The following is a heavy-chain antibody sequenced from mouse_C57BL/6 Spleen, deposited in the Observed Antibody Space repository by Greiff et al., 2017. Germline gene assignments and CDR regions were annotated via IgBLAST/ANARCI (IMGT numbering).Heavy chain of an antibody. CDR2: IDPSDSYT. CDR1: GYTFTSYW. Sequence: VQLQQPGAELVKPGASVKLSCKASGYTFTSYWMQWVKQRPGQGLEWIGEIDPSDSYTNYNQKFKGKATLTVDTSSSTAYMQLSSLTSEDSAVYYCARKDTGYAMDYWGQGTSVTVSS. V-gene: IGHV1-50*01. J-gene: IGHJ4*01. D-gene: IGHD1-1*01. CDR3: ARKDTGYAMDY.